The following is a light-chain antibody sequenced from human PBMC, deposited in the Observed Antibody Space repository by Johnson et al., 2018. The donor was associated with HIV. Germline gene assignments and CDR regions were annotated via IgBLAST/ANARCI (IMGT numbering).Light chain of an antibody. Sequence: QSVLTHPPSASGTPGQTVTISCSGSSSNIESNTVNWYRQLPGTAPKLLIYRNNQRPSGVPDRFSGSKSGTSASLAISGLQAEDEAYYYCATWDDSLNGQVLGTGTKVTVL. J-gene: IGLJ1*01. V-gene: IGLV1-44*01. CDR1: SSNIESNT. CDR3: ATWDDSLNGQV. CDR2: RNN.